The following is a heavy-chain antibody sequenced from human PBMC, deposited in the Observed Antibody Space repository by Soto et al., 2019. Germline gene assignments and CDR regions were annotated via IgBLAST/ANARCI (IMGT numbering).Heavy chain of an antibody. D-gene: IGHD1-26*01. CDR3: AKDKWELLGFDY. Sequence: GGSLSLSCAASGFTFSRYAMSWVRQAPGKGLEWVTAISGSGGSKYYADSVKGQFTISRDNSKKTPYLQMNSLRAEDTAVYYCAKDKWELLGFDYWGQGTMVTVSS. CDR2: ISGSGGSK. CDR1: GFTFSRYA. V-gene: IGHV3-23*01. J-gene: IGHJ4*02.